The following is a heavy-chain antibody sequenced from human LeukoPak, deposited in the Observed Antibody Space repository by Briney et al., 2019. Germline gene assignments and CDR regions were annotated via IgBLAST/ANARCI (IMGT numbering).Heavy chain of an antibody. J-gene: IGHJ4*02. V-gene: IGHV4-59*08. D-gene: IGHD3-9*01. CDR3: ARHVWLQPFDY. CDR2: IFYSGST. Sequence: RSSETLSLTCSVSGGSMNSYYWSWIRESPGKGLEWIGYIFYSGSTNYNPSLKSRVTISVDTSKNQFSLKLSSVTAATTAVYYCARHVWLQPFDYWGQGTLVTVSS. CDR1: GGSMNSYY.